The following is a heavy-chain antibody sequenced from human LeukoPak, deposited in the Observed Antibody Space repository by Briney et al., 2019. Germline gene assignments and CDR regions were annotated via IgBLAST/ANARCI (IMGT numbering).Heavy chain of an antibody. CDR1: GGSFSGYY. J-gene: IGHJ4*02. CDR2: INHSGST. V-gene: IGHV4-34*01. D-gene: IGHD3-3*01. Sequence: PSETLSLTCAVYGGSFSGYYWSWIRQPPGKGLEWIGEINHSGSTNYNPSLKTRVTISVDTSKNHFSLKLSSLTAADTAVYYCARDSGYDFWSGYHHFDYWGQGTLVTVSS. CDR3: ARDSGYDFWSGYHHFDY.